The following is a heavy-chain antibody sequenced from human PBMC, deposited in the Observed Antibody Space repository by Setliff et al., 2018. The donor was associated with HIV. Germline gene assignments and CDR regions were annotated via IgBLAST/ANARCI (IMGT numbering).Heavy chain of an antibody. Sequence: SETLSLSCTVSGGSISSSSYYWGWIRQPPGKGLEWIGSIYYSGSTYYNPSLKSRVTISVDTSKNQFSLKLSSVTAADTAVYYCARSVPRYCSGGSCYPPLFDYWGQGTLVTVSS. J-gene: IGHJ4*02. CDR1: GGSISSSSYY. CDR3: ARSVPRYCSGGSCYPPLFDY. CDR2: IYYSGST. V-gene: IGHV4-39*01. D-gene: IGHD2-15*01.